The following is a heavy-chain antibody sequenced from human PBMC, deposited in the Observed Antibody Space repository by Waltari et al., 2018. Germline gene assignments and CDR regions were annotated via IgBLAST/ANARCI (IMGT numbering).Heavy chain of an antibody. J-gene: IGHJ6*02. V-gene: IGHV3-23*04. CDR3: AKAIAPGDYFYYGMDV. D-gene: IGHD6-13*01. Sequence: DVQLVESGGGLVQPGGPLRISCAASGFTFSTYALTWVRQDPGRGLEWVSVISGSGADTSYADSVKGRFTISRDNSENILFLQMNNLRAEDSAVYYCAKAIAPGDYFYYGMDVWGPGTTVIVSS. CDR2: ISGSGADT. CDR1: GFTFSTYA.